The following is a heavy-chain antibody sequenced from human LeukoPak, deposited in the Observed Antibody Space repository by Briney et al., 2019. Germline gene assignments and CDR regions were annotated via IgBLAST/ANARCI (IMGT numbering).Heavy chain of an antibody. J-gene: IGHJ6*02. V-gene: IGHV4-31*03. CDR1: GGSISSGGYY. Sequence: SQTLSLTCTVSGGSISSGGYYWSWIRQHPGKGLEWIGYIYYSGSTYYNPSLKSRVTISVDTSKNQFSLKLSSVTAADTAVYYCARDRITMVRGVRSYYGMDVWGQGTTVTVSS. CDR2: IYYSGST. D-gene: IGHD3-10*01. CDR3: ARDRITMVRGVRSYYGMDV.